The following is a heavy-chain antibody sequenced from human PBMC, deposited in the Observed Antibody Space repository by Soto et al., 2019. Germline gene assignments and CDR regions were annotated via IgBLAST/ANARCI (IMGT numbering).Heavy chain of an antibody. V-gene: IGHV4-61*01. Sequence: PSETLSLTCTVSGGSISSGYYYWSWLRQPPGKGLEWIGEISPSGTTNYSPSLKSRVSISVDTSKNQFSLNLTSLTAADTAVYYCARAPKVSGSAQTRPDFWGQGSLVTV. CDR3: ARAPKVSGSAQTRPDF. J-gene: IGHJ4*02. CDR2: ISPSGTT. D-gene: IGHD6-6*01. CDR1: GGSISSGYYY.